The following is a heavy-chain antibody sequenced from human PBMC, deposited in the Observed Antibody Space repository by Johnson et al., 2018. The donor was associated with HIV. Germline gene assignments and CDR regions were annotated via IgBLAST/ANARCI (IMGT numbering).Heavy chain of an antibody. CDR3: VRVGKYCGGDCYSGVDGFDI. J-gene: IGHJ3*02. Sequence: VQLVESGGGLIQPGGSLRLSCAASGFTVSSNYMSWVRQAPGKGLEWVSVLYSGGSTYYADSVKGRFTISSNNSKTTMYLQMNSLRAEDTAFYYGVRVGKYCGGDCYSGVDGFDIWGQGTMVTVSS. CDR1: GFTVSSNY. CDR2: LYSGGST. V-gene: IGHV3-53*01. D-gene: IGHD2-21*02.